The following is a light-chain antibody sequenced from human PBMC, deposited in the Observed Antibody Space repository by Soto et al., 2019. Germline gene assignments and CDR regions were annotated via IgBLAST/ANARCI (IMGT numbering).Light chain of an antibody. CDR3: QQYNSYGWT. CDR2: DAS. V-gene: IGKV1-5*01. CDR1: QSISSY. J-gene: IGKJ5*01. Sequence: DIQMTQSPSSLSASVGDRVTITCRASQSISSYLNWYQQKPGKAPKLLIYDASSLESGVPSRFSGSGSGTEFTLTISSLQPDDFATYYCQQYNSYGWTFGQGTRLEIK.